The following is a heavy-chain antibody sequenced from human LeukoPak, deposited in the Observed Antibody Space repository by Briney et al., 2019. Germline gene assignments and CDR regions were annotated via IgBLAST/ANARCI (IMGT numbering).Heavy chain of an antibody. J-gene: IGHJ4*02. CDR1: GGTFSSYA. CDR3: ARDHGYCSSTSCYPYY. Sequence: SVKVSCKASGGTFSSYAISWVRQAPGQGFEWMGGIIPIFGTANYAQKFQGRVTITTDESTSTAYMELSSLRSEDTAVYYCARDHGYCSSTSCYPYYWGQGTLVTVSS. V-gene: IGHV1-69*05. CDR2: IIPIFGTA. D-gene: IGHD2-2*01.